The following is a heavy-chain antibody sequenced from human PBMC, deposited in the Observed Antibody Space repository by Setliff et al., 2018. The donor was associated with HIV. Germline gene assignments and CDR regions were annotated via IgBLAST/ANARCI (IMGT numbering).Heavy chain of an antibody. CDR2: IIPMSGVP. D-gene: IGHD6-19*01. J-gene: IGHJ6*03. Sequence: GASVKVSCKASGGNFRSYGISWVRQAPGQGLEWMRGIIPMSGVPKYAQKFQGRVTITADKSTSTAYMELSSLRSEDTAVYYCARNPEMAALNYFYYYMDVWGKGTTVTAP. CDR1: GGNFRSYG. CDR3: ARNPEMAALNYFYYYMDV. V-gene: IGHV1-69*10.